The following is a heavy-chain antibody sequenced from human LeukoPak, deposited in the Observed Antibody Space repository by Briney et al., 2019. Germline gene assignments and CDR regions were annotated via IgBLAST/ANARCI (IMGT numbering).Heavy chain of an antibody. V-gene: IGHV1-46*01. CDR1: GGTFSSYA. CDR3: ARGSPTMIVVVTHGWFDP. Sequence: ASVKVSCTASGGTFSSYAISWVRQAPGQGLEWMGIINPSGGSTSYAQKFQGRVTMTRDTSTSTVYMELSSLRSEDTAVYYCARGSPTMIVVVTHGWFDPWGQGTLVTVSS. CDR2: INPSGGST. J-gene: IGHJ5*02. D-gene: IGHD3-22*01.